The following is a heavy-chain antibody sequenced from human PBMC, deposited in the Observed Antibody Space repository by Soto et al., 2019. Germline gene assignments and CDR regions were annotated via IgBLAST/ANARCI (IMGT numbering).Heavy chain of an antibody. Sequence: ASVKVSCKASGYTFTSYGISWLRQAPGQGLEWMGWISVDSGNTNYAQKFQGRLTMTTTTSTSTAYMELRSLRSDDTAVDYCAKGCHCYDSSGYTRLNYYGMDVWGQGTTVTVSS. CDR1: GYTFTSYG. D-gene: IGHD3-22*01. V-gene: IGHV1-18*01. CDR2: ISVDSGNT. CDR3: AKGCHCYDSSGYTRLNYYGMDV. J-gene: IGHJ6*02.